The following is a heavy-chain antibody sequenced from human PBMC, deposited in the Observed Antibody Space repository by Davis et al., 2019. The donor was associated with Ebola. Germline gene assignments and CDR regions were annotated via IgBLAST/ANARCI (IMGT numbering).Heavy chain of an antibody. CDR3: ARADYDILTGRDNWFDP. J-gene: IGHJ5*02. CDR2: IYHSGST. Sequence: GSLRLSCAVSGGSISSSNWWSWVRQPPGKGLEWIGEIYHSGSTNYNPSLKSRVTISVDRSKNQFSLKLSSVTAADTAVYYCARADYDILTGRDNWFDPWGQGTLVTVSS. D-gene: IGHD3-9*01. CDR1: GGSISSSNW. V-gene: IGHV4-4*02.